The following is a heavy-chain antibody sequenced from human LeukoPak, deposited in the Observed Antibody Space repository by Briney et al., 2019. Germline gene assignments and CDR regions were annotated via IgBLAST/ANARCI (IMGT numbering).Heavy chain of an antibody. CDR2: IYHSGNT. CDR3: ARTTEGGYTYDYFYYYYMDV. D-gene: IGHD5-18*01. CDR1: GYSISSGYY. V-gene: IGHV4-38-2*02. Sequence: SETLSLACTVSGYSISSGYYWAWIRQPPGKGLQWIGNIYHSGNTNYNPSLKSRVTISVDTSKNQFSLKLSSVTAADTAVYYCARTTEGGYTYDYFYYYYMDVWGKGTTVTISS. J-gene: IGHJ6*03.